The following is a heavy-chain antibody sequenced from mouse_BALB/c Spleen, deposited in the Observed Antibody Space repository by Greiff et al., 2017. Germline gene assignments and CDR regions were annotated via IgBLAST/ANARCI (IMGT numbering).Heavy chain of an antibody. CDR1: GYTFTSYV. J-gene: IGHJ2*01. CDR2: INPYNDGT. CDR3: ARGGLRRGFDY. D-gene: IGHD2-4*01. Sequence: EVQLVESGPELVKPGASVKMSCKASGYTFTSYVMHWVKQKPGQGLEWIGYINPYNDGTKYNEKFKGKATLTSDKSSSTAYMELSSLTSEDSAVYYCARGGLRRGFDYWGQGTTLTVSS. V-gene: IGHV1-14*01.